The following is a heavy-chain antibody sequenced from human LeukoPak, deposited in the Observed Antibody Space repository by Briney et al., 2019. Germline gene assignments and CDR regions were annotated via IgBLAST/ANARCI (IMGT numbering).Heavy chain of an antibody. CDR1: GGSFSGYY. D-gene: IGHD6-19*01. J-gene: IGHJ5*02. CDR3: ARVPRIAVARWFDP. V-gene: IGHV4-34*01. Sequence: KPSETLSLTCAVYGGSFSGYYWSWIRQPPGKGLEGIGEINHSGSTNYNPSLKSRVTISVDTSKNQFSLKLSSVTAADTAVYYCARVPRIAVARWFDPWGRGTLVTVSS. CDR2: INHSGST.